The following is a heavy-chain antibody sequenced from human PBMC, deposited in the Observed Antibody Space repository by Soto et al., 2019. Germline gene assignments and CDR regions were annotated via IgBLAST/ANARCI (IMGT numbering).Heavy chain of an antibody. CDR1: GFTFSSYA. J-gene: IGHJ2*01. Sequence: EVQRLESGGGLVQPGGSLRLSCAASGFTFSSYAMSWFRQAPGKGLEWVSAISGSGGSTYYADSVKGRFTISRDNSKNTLYLQMNSLSAEATAVYYCAKDDLSGYYPFWYFDLWGRGTLVPVSS. CDR2: ISGSGGST. V-gene: IGHV3-23*01. D-gene: IGHD3-22*01. CDR3: AKDDLSGYYPFWYFDL.